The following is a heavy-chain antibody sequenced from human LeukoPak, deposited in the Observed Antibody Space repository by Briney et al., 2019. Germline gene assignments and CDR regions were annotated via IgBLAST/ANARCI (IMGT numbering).Heavy chain of an antibody. V-gene: IGHV3-74*01. CDR2: INSDGSST. J-gene: IGHJ4*02. D-gene: IGHD4-17*01. CDR3: ATGDGDSRYYFDS. CDR1: GFSLSRYW. Sequence: PGGSLRLSCTASGFSLSRYWMHWVRQAPGKGLVWVSRINSDGSSTNYADSVKGRFTISRDNAKNTLFLEMNSQRAEDTAVYYCATGDGDSRYYFDSWGQGTQVTVSS.